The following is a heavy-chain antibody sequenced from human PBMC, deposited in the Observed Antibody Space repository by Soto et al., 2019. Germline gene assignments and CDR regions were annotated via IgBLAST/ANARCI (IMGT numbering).Heavy chain of an antibody. CDR3: TSTYYYDSSGYYHDGLDY. CDR2: IRSKANSYAT. J-gene: IGHJ4*02. CDR1: GFTFSGSA. Sequence: GGSLRLSCAASGFTFSGSAMHWVRPASGKGLEWVGRIRSKANSYATAYAASVKGRFTISRDDSKNTAYLQMNSLKTEDTAVYYCTSTYYYDSSGYYHDGLDYWGQGTLVTVSS. V-gene: IGHV3-73*01. D-gene: IGHD3-22*01.